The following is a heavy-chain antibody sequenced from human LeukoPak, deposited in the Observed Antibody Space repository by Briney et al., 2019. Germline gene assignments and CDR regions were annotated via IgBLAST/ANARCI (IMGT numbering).Heavy chain of an antibody. J-gene: IGHJ4*02. CDR2: ISYDGSNK. V-gene: IGHV3-30*03. D-gene: IGHD6-6*01. CDR3: ARARRSSSSGASGY. Sequence: GGSLRLSCAASGFTFSSYGMPWVRQAPGKGLEWVAVISYDGSNKYYADSVKGRFTISRDNSKNTLYLQMNSLRAEDTAVYYCARARRSSSSGASGYWGQGTLVTVSS. CDR1: GFTFSSYG.